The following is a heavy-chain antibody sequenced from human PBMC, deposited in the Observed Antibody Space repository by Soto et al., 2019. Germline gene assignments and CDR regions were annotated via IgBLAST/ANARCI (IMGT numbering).Heavy chain of an antibody. J-gene: IGHJ4*02. Sequence: QVQLQESGPGLVKPSETLSLTCTVSGGSIGNSYWSWIRQSPGKGLEWIGYNYYSGSSNYNPSLKSRVSIPGDTSKNQFSLKLSSVTAADTAVYYCARHSSSWPIFDYWGQGTLVSVSS. CDR2: NYYSGSS. V-gene: IGHV4-59*08. D-gene: IGHD6-13*01. CDR3: ARHSSSWPIFDY. CDR1: GGSIGNSY.